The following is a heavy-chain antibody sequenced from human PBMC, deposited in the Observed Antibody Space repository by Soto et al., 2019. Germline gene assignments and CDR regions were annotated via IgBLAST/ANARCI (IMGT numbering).Heavy chain of an antibody. CDR2: VYYSGTT. J-gene: IGHJ6*02. Sequence: PSETLSLTCTVSGGSISSSIYYWGWIRQPPGKGLEWIGSVYYSGTTYYNPSLKSRLTISVDTSKNQFSLKLSSVTAADTAVYYCAASVYDILTGYFSSYYYGMDVWGQGTTVTVSS. CDR1: GGSISSSIYY. D-gene: IGHD3-9*01. V-gene: IGHV4-39*01. CDR3: AASVYDILTGYFSSYYYGMDV.